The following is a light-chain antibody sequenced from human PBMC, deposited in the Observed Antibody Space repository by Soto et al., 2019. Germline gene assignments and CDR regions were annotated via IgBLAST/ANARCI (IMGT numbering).Light chain of an antibody. CDR3: QQYGTSLLYT. J-gene: IGKJ2*01. CDR2: GAS. Sequence: EIVLTQSPGTLSLSPGERATLSCRASLSVISSYLAWYQQKPGQAPRLLIYGASSRATGIPDRFSGSGSGTDFTLTISRLEPEDFAVYYCQQYGTSLLYTFGQGTKLGIK. CDR1: LSVISSY. V-gene: IGKV3-20*01.